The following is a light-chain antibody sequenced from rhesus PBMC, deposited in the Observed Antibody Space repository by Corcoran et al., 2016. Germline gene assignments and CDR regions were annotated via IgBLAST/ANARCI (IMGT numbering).Light chain of an antibody. CDR1: QGISNW. J-gene: IGKJ1*01. V-gene: IGKV1-69*01. CDR2: RAS. CDR3: QQHNNSPRT. Sequence: DIQMTQSPSSLYASVGDRVTITCRASQGISNWLAWYQKEPEKAPKILIYRASNLVTGGPSRFSVSGSGTDFTLNISSLQPEDIATYYCQQHNNSPRTFGQGTKVEIK.